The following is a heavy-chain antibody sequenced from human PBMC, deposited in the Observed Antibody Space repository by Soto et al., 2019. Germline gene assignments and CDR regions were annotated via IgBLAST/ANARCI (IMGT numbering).Heavy chain of an antibody. J-gene: IGHJ1*01. CDR2: IRSQPYGGTT. D-gene: IGHD3-10*01. CDR1: GFPFANFL. Sequence: EVYLVESGGGLVEPGRSLRLSCPGSGFPFANFLMSWFRLAPGKGLEWVGFIRSQPYGGTTQYAASVRVRFTISRDDSKGIAYLQMNSLKSEDSGVYYCIGSFPFWGQGTLVTVSS. V-gene: IGHV3-49*03. CDR3: IGSFPF.